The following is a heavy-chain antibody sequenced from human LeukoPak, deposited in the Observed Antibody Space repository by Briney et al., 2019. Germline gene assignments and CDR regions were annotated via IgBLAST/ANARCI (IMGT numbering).Heavy chain of an antibody. CDR1: GFTFSSFA. D-gene: IGHD5-12*01. CDR3: ARGGGGYVGFDY. V-gene: IGHV3-23*01. CDR2: VSDSDENT. J-gene: IGHJ4*02. Sequence: GGSLRLSCAASGFTFSSFAMSWVRQAPGKGLEWVSSVSDSDENTYYADSVKGRFTISRDNSKNTLFLQMDTLRDDDTAVYYCARGGGGYVGFDYWGQGTLVTVSS.